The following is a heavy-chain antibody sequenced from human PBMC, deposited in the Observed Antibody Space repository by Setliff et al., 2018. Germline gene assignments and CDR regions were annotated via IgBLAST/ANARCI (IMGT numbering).Heavy chain of an antibody. J-gene: IGHJ4*02. CDR1: GFTFNTYW. CDR3: VAVRWNYPTV. D-gene: IGHD1-7*01. V-gene: IGHV3-74*01. Sequence: GGSLRLSCAASGFTFNTYWMHWVRQAPGKGLVWFSHINSDGSGTSYADSVKGRFTISRDNAKNTLYLQMNSRRAEDTAVFYCVAVRWNYPTVWGQGTLVPVSS. CDR2: INSDGSGT.